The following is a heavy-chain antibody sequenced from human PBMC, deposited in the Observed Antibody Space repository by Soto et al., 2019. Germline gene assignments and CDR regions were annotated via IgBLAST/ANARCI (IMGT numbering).Heavy chain of an antibody. CDR2: ISYDGSNK. CDR3: AREGGVFDSSGYWFGYGMDV. V-gene: IGHV3-30-3*01. CDR1: GFTFSSYA. J-gene: IGHJ6*02. Sequence: QVQLVESGGGVVQPGRSLRLSCAASGFTFSSYAMHWVRQAPGKGLEWVAVISYDGSNKYYADSVKGRFTISRDNSKNTLYLQMNSLRAEDTAVYYCAREGGVFDSSGYWFGYGMDVWGQGTTVTVSS. D-gene: IGHD3-22*01.